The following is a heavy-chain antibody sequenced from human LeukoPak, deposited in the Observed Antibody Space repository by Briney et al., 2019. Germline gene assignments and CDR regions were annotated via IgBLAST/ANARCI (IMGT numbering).Heavy chain of an antibody. CDR3: AKGYTWNNIRLLDY. V-gene: IGHV3-23*01. CDR1: GFTFSSYA. D-gene: IGHD1/OR15-1a*01. J-gene: IGHJ4*02. CDR2: ISASGGST. Sequence: GRSLRLSCAASGFTFSSYAMHWVRQAPGKGLEWVSTISASGGSTYYADSVKGRFTISRGNSKNTLYLQMNSLRAEDTAVYYCAKGYTWNNIRLLDYWGQGTLVTVSS.